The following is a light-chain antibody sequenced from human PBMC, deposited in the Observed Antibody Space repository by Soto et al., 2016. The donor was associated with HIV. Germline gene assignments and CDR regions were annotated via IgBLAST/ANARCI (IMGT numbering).Light chain of an antibody. CDR3: QQLTSYPLT. J-gene: IGKJ4*01. CDR1: QGISSY. V-gene: IGKV1-9*01. Sequence: DIQLTQSPSFLSASVEDRVTITCRASQGISSYLAWYQQKPGKAPKLLIYAASTLQSGVPSRFSGTGSGTEFTLTINSLQPEDFATYYCQQLTSYPLTFGGGTK. CDR2: AAS.